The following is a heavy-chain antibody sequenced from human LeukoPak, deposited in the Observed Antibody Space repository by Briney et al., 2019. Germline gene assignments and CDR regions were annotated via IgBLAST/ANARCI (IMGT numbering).Heavy chain of an antibody. CDR2: ISSSGSTI. CDR3: AELGITMIGGV. Sequence: GGSLRLSCAASGFTFSSSGMHWVRQAPGKGLEWVSYISSSGSTIYYADSVKGRFTISRDNAKNSLYLQMNSLRAEDTAVYYCAELGITMIGGVWGKGATVTISS. CDR1: GFTFSSSG. J-gene: IGHJ6*04. V-gene: IGHV3-48*03. D-gene: IGHD3-10*02.